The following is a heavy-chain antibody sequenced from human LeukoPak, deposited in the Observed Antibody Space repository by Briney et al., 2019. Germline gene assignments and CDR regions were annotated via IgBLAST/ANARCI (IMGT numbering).Heavy chain of an antibody. D-gene: IGHD5-12*01. J-gene: IGHJ5*02. CDR3: ARGGRGYSGYNWFDP. CDR2: INHSGST. Sequence: SETLSLTCAVYGGSFSGYYWSWIRQPPGKGLEWIGEINHSGSTNYNPTLKSRVTISVDTSKNQFSLKLSSVTAADTAVYYCARGGRGYSGYNWFDPWGQGTLVTISS. CDR1: GGSFSGYY. V-gene: IGHV4-34*01.